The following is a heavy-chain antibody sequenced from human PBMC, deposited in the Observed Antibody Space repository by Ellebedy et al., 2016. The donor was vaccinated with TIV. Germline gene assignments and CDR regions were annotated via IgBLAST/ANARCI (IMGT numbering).Heavy chain of an antibody. CDR3: ASDYGDYDYYFDY. CDR1: GGTFSSYA. J-gene: IGHJ4*02. D-gene: IGHD4-17*01. Sequence: ASVKVSCKASGGTFSSYAISWVRQAPGQGLEWMGGIIPIFGTANYAQKFQGRVTITTDDSTSTAYMELSSLTSEDTAVYYCASDYGDYDYYFDYWGQGTLVTVSA. V-gene: IGHV1-69*05. CDR2: IIPIFGTA.